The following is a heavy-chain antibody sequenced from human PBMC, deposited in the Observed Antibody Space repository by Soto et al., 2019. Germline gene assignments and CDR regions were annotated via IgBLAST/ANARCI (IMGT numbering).Heavy chain of an antibody. CDR2: MNPNSGNT. J-gene: IGHJ6*03. CDR3: ARGGITMVRENRNPYYYYYYMDV. Sequence: ASVKVSCKASGYTFTSYDINWVRQATGQGLEWMGWMNPNSGNTGYAQKFQGRVTMTRNTSISTAYMELSSLRSEDTAVYYCARGGITMVRENRNPYYYYYYMDVWGKGTTVTVSS. D-gene: IGHD3-10*01. V-gene: IGHV1-8*01. CDR1: GYTFTSYD.